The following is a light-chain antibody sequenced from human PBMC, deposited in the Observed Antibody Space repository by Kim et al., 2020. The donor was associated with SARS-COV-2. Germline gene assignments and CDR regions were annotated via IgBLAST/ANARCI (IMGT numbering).Light chain of an antibody. CDR1: QNIDNW. J-gene: IGKJ1*01. Sequence: DIQMTQSPSTLSASVGDRVTITCRASQNIDNWLAWYQHKPGKAPNLLIYKASRLHNGVPSRFSGSGSGTEFTLTISSLQPDDFGIYFCQQYETYWTFGLGTKVDIK. V-gene: IGKV1-5*03. CDR3: QQYETYWT. CDR2: KAS.